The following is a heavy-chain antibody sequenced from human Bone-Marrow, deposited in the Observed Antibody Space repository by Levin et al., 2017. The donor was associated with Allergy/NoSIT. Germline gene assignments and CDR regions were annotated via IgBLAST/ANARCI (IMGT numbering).Heavy chain of an antibody. CDR1: GGSISSYY. D-gene: IGHD6-13*01. J-gene: IGHJ4*02. CDR3: ARVAAAHDY. V-gene: IGHV4-59*01. CDR2: IYYSGST. Sequence: SETLSLTCSVSGGSISSYYWSWIRQPPGKGLEWIGYIYYSGSTNYNPSLKSRVTISVDTSKNQFSLKLSSVPAADTAVYYCARVAAAHDYWGQGTLVTVSS.